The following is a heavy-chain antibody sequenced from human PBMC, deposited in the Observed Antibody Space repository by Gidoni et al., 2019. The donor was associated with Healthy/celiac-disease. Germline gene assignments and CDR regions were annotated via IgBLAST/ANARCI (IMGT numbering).Heavy chain of an antibody. Sequence: QVQLVESGGGVVQPGRSLRLSCAASGFTFSSYGMHWVRQAPGKGLEWVAVISYDGSNKYYADSVKGRFTISRDNSKNTLYLQMNSLRAEDTAVYYCAKAPDRDAFDIWGQGTMVTVSS. J-gene: IGHJ3*02. V-gene: IGHV3-30*18. CDR2: ISYDGSNK. CDR3: AKAPDRDAFDI. CDR1: GFTFSSYG.